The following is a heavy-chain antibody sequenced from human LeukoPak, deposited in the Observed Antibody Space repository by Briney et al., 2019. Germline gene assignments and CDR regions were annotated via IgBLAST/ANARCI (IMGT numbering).Heavy chain of an antibody. Sequence: SGTLSLTCAVSGGSISSSNWWSWVRQPPGKGLEWIGEIYHSGSTNYNPSLKSRVTISVDTSKNQFSLKVSSVTAADTAVYYCARVSRLRGWFDPWGQGTLVTVSS. CDR1: GGSISSSNW. CDR2: IYHSGST. D-gene: IGHD3-16*01. J-gene: IGHJ5*02. CDR3: ARVSRLRGWFDP. V-gene: IGHV4-4*02.